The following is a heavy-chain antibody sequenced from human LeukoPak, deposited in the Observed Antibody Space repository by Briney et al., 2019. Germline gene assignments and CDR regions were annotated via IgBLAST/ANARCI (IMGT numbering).Heavy chain of an antibody. CDR1: GFTFSRYS. Sequence: GGSLRLSCAASGFTFSRYSVYWVRQAPGKGLEWVSCITGSSDYIFYADSVRGRFTISRDNAKNSLYLQVNSLRAEDTAVYYCAKGGKWDVTPFDYWGQGTLVTVSS. J-gene: IGHJ4*02. CDR2: ITGSSDYI. CDR3: AKGGKWDVTPFDY. D-gene: IGHD1-26*01. V-gene: IGHV3-21*04.